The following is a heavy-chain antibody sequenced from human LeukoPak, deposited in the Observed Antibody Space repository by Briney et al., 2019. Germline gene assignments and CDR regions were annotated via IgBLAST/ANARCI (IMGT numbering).Heavy chain of an antibody. D-gene: IGHD2-21*02. J-gene: IGHJ2*01. CDR2: ISYDGGNK. CDR3: ARHLGGDSNDWYFDL. Sequence: PGGSLRLSCAASGFTFRTYAMHWVRQAPGKGLECVAVISYDGGNKNYADSVKGRFTVSRDNSNNTLYLQMNSLRPEGTAVYYCARHLGGDSNDWYFDLWGRGTLVTVSS. CDR1: GFTFRTYA. V-gene: IGHV3-30-3*01.